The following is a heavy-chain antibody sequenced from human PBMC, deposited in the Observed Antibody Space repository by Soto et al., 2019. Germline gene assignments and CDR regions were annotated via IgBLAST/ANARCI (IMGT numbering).Heavy chain of an antibody. V-gene: IGHV4-59*08. CDR2: IYYNGNT. CDR1: GGSISSYY. Sequence: SETLSLTCTVSGGSISSYYWNWIRQSPGKGLEWIGYIYYNGNTNYNPSLKSRVTISVDTSKTHFTLNLSSVTAADTAVYYCARQSRYCSSTSCYNWFDPWGQGTLVTVSS. D-gene: IGHD2-2*01. CDR3: ARQSRYCSSTSCYNWFDP. J-gene: IGHJ5*02.